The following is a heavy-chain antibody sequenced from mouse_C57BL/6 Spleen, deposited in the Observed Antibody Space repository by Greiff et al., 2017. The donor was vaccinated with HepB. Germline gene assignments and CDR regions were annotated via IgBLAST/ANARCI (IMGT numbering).Heavy chain of an antibody. CDR2: ISNGGGST. Sequence: EVMLVESGGGLVQPGGSLKLSCAASGFTFSDYYMYWVRQTPEKRLEWVAYISNGGGSTYYPDTVKGRFTISRDNAKNTLYLQMSRLKSEDTAMYYCARRDYYGSSTRYFDVWGTGTTVTVSS. J-gene: IGHJ1*03. CDR1: GFTFSDYY. CDR3: ARRDYYGSSTRYFDV. V-gene: IGHV5-12*01. D-gene: IGHD1-1*01.